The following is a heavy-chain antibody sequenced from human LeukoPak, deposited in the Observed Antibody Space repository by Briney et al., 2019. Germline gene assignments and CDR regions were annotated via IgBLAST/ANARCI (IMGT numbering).Heavy chain of an antibody. CDR3: ATIPYYYDSSGYPS. CDR2: VDPEDGET. D-gene: IGHD3-22*01. V-gene: IGHV1-69-2*01. J-gene: IGHJ5*02. CDR1: GYTLTAST. Sequence: GASVKASCRALGYTLTASTMHWGKQAPGKGLGGRGRVDPEDGETIYAEKFQGRVTITADTSTDTAYMELSSLRSEDTAVYYCATIPYYYDSSGYPSWGQGTLVTVSS.